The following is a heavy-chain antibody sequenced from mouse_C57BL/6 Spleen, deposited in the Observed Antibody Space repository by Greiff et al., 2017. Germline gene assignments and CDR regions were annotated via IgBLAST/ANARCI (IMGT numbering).Heavy chain of an antibody. CDR2: IDPEDGDT. CDR1: GFNIKDYY. D-gene: IGHD2-1*01. V-gene: IGHV14-1*01. Sequence: EVQLQQSGAELVRPGASVKLSCTASGFNIKDYYMHWVKQRPEQGLEWIGRIDPEDGDTEYAPKFQGKATMTADTSSNTAYLQLSSLTSEDTAVYYCTLIYYGHHEAMDYWGQGTSVTVSS. J-gene: IGHJ4*01. CDR3: TLIYYGHHEAMDY.